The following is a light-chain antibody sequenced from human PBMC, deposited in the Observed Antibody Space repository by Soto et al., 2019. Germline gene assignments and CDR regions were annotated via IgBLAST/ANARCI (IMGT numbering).Light chain of an antibody. CDR3: QSYDNSLRAWV. V-gene: IGLV1-44*01. CDR1: SSNIGSKT. CDR2: SDN. J-gene: IGLJ7*01. Sequence: QSVLIQPPSVSGTPGQRVTISCSGSSSNIGSKTVNWFQQLPGTAPRLLIYSDNQRPSGVPDRFSGSRSGTSASLAISGLQSDDEADFYCQSYDNSLRAWVFGGGTQLTVL.